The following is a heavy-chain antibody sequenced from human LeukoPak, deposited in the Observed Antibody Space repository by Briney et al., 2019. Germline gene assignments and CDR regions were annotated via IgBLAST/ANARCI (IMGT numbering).Heavy chain of an antibody. V-gene: IGHV3-23*01. CDR2: ISENGGTT. Sequence: GGSLRLSCAASGFTFSNSAMSWVRQAPGKGREWVSAISENGGTTYYADSVKGRFTISRDNSRNTLYLQMNSLRAEDAAVYYCAKTLSSSSGDWGQGTLVTVSS. D-gene: IGHD6-6*01. CDR1: GFTFSNSA. J-gene: IGHJ4*02. CDR3: AKTLSSSSGD.